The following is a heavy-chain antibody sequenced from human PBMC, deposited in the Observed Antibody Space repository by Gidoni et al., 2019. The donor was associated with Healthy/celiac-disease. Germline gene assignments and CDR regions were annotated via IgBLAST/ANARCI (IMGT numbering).Heavy chain of an antibody. CDR2: IKQDGSEK. J-gene: IGHJ5*02. CDR3: ARDQNYGSGSDPLYNWFDP. D-gene: IGHD3-10*01. CDR1: GFRFSRSW. Sequence: EVQLVESGGGLVQPGGSLRLSCAASGFRFSRSWMSWGRQAPGKGLEWVANIKQDGSEKYYVDSVKGRFTISRDNAKNSLYLQMNSLRAEDTAVYYCARDQNYGSGSDPLYNWFDPWGQGTLVTVSS. V-gene: IGHV3-7*01.